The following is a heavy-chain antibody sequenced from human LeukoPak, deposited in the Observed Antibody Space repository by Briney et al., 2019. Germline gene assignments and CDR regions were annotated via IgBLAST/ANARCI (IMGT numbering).Heavy chain of an antibody. J-gene: IGHJ4*02. D-gene: IGHD3-10*01. CDR2: MNPNSGNT. V-gene: IGHV1-8*01. Sequence: ASVKVSCKASGYTFTSYDINWVRQATGQGLEWMGWMNPNSGNTGYAQKFQGRVTVTRNTSISTAYMELSSLRSEDTAVYYCASWHYGSGSYYFDYWGQGTLVTVSS. CDR3: ASWHYGSGSYYFDY. CDR1: GYTFTSYD.